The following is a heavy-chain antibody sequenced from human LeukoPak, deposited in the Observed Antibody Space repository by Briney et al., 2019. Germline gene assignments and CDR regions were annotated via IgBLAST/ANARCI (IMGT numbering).Heavy chain of an antibody. V-gene: IGHV4-31*03. J-gene: IGHJ4*02. Sequence: SETLSLTCTVSGGSISSGGYYWSWIRQHPGKGLEWIGYIYYSGSTYYNPSLKSRVTISVDTSKNQFSLKLSSVTAADTAVYYCARRSGFGELLGWYFDYWGQGTLVTVSS. CDR3: ARRSGFGELLGWYFDY. D-gene: IGHD3-10*01. CDR2: IYYSGST. CDR1: GGSISSGGYY.